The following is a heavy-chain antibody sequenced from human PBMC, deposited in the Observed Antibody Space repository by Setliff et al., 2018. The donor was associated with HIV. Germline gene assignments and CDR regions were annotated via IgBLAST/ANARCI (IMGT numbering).Heavy chain of an antibody. V-gene: IGHV3-49*04. CDR2: IRSKAYGGTT. D-gene: IGHD3-10*01. CDR3: TKCQLGIPDAFDIESRPYYNLDY. J-gene: IGHJ4*02. Sequence: PGGSLRLSCTASGFTFGDYAMSWVRQAPGKGLEWVGFIRSKAYGGTTEYAASVKGRFTISRDDSKSIAYLQMNSLKTEDTAVYYCTKCQLGIPDAFDIESRPYYNLDYWGQGTLVTVSS. CDR1: GFTFGDYA.